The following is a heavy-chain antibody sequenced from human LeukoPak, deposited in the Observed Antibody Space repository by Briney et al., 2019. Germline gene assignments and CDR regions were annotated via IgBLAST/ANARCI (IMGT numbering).Heavy chain of an antibody. Sequence: PGGSLRLSCAASGFTFSSYAMHWVRQAPGKGLEWVAVISYDGSNKYYADSVKGRFTISRDNAKNSLYLQLNSLKDEDTAVYYCARRPTTTIRGVVSRTFDYWGQGTLVTVSS. D-gene: IGHD3-22*01. J-gene: IGHJ4*02. CDR1: GFTFSSYA. CDR3: ARRPTTTIRGVVSRTFDY. V-gene: IGHV3-30-3*01. CDR2: ISYDGSNK.